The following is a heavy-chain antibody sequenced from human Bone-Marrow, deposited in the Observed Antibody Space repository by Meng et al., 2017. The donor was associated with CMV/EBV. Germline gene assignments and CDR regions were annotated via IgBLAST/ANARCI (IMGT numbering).Heavy chain of an antibody. J-gene: IGHJ5*02. CDR2: ISYDGSNK. CDR3: ARDWRPYCSSTSCYHFWFDP. Sequence: GGSLRLSCAASGFTFSSYAMHRVRQAPGKGLEWVAVISYDGSNKYYADSVKGRFTISRDNSKNTLYLQMNSLRAEDTAVYYCARDWRPYCSSTSCYHFWFDPWGQRTLVTVSS. D-gene: IGHD2-2*01. V-gene: IGHV3-30*04. CDR1: GFTFSSYA.